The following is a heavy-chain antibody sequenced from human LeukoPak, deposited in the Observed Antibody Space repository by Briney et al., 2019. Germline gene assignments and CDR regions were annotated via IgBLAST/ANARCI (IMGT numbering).Heavy chain of an antibody. CDR2: IKSKTDGGTT. V-gene: IGHV3-15*01. CDR3: TTVDSGRDKRTSGYYYSMGV. D-gene: IGHD1-1*01. J-gene: IGHJ6*02. CDR1: GFTFSDAW. Sequence: GGSLRLSCAASGFTFSDAWMSWVRQAPGKGLEWVGRIKSKTDGGTTDYAAPVKGRFTISRDDSKNTLYLQMNSLKTEDTAVYYCTTVDSGRDKRTSGYYYSMGVWGRGTTVTVSS.